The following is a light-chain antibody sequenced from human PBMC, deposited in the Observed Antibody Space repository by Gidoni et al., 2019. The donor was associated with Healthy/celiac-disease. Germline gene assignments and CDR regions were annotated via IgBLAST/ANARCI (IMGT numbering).Light chain of an antibody. J-gene: IGKJ1*01. CDR1: QSVSSN. CDR3: QQYNNWPRT. V-gene: IGKV3-15*01. CDR2: GAS. Sequence: EIVMTPSPATLSVSPGERATLSCRASQSVSSNLAWYQQKPGQAPRLLIDGASTRATGIPARFSGSGSGTEFTLTISSLQSEDFAVYYWQQYNNWPRTFGQGTKVEIK.